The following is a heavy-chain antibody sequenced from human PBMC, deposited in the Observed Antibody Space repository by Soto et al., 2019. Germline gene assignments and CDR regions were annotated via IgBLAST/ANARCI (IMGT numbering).Heavy chain of an antibody. J-gene: IGHJ4*02. D-gene: IGHD2-8*02. CDR2: IYYSGST. CDR3: ARDKITGLFDY. Sequence: PSETLSLTYTVSGGSISSGDYYWSWIRQPPGKGLEWIGYIYYSGSTYYNPSLKSRVTISVDTSKNQFSLKLTSVTAADTAVYYCARDKITGLFDYWGQGTLVTVSS. CDR1: GGSISSGDYY. V-gene: IGHV4-30-4*01.